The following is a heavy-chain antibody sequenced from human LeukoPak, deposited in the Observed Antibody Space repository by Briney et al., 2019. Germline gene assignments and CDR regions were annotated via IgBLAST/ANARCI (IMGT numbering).Heavy chain of an antibody. J-gene: IGHJ4*02. CDR2: ISGSGGST. D-gene: IGHD3-22*01. CDR3: ARGFYDSSGYFDY. CDR1: GFTFSSYA. Sequence: GGSLRLSCAASGFTFSSYAMSWVRQAPGKGLEWVSAISGSGGSTYYADSVKGRFSISRDNSKNTLYLQMNSLRAEDTAVYYCARGFYDSSGYFDYWGQGTLVTVSS. V-gene: IGHV3-23*01.